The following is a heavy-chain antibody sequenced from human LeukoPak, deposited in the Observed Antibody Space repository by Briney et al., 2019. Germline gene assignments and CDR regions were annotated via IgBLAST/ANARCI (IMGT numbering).Heavy chain of an antibody. D-gene: IGHD6-19*01. CDR1: GLTVSSNY. CDR3: ARDGGSGWFKIDY. J-gene: IGHJ4*02. Sequence: AGGSLRLSCAASGLTVSSNYMSWVRQAPGKWLEWVSVIYSGGYTYYADSVKGRFTISRDNSKNTVYLQMSYLRAEDTAVYYCARDGGSGWFKIDYWGQGTLVTVAS. V-gene: IGHV3-53*01. CDR2: IYSGGYT.